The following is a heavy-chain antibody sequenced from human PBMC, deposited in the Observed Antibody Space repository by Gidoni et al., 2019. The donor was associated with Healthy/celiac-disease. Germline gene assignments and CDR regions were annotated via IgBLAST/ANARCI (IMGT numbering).Heavy chain of an antibody. CDR3: ARGNYRGYYFDY. CDR1: GGSFSGYY. Sequence: QVQLQQWRAGLLQPSETLSLTCAVYGGSFSGYYWSWIRQPPGKGLEWIGEINHSGSTNYNPSLKSRVTISVDTSKNQFSLKLSSVTAADTAVYYCARGNYRGYYFDYWGQGTLVTVSS. CDR2: INHSGST. D-gene: IGHD1-7*01. V-gene: IGHV4-34*01. J-gene: IGHJ4*02.